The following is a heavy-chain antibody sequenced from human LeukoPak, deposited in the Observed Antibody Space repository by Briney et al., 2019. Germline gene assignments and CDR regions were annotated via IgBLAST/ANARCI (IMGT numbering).Heavy chain of an antibody. Sequence: GGSLRLSCAAPGFTFSSYATSSVRQAPGKRLEWVSAISGRGGSTYYADSVKGRFTISRDNSKNTLYLQMNSLRAEDTAVYYCAKDGQYGDYFGVCVYWGQGTLVTVSS. CDR1: GFTFSSYA. D-gene: IGHD4-17*01. J-gene: IGHJ4*02. V-gene: IGHV3-23*01. CDR2: ISGRGGST. CDR3: AKDGQYGDYFGVCVY.